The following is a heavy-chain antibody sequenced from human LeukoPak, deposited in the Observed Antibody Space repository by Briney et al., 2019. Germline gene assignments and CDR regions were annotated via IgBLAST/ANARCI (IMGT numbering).Heavy chain of an antibody. CDR3: VHDIPGGEGFQH. J-gene: IGHJ1*01. CDR2: IYGNDDK. CDR1: GFSLSTSGVG. D-gene: IGHD3-16*01. V-gene: IGHV2-5*01. Sequence: SGPTLVKPTQTLTLTCTFSGFSLSTSGVGVGWNRQPPGKALEWLALIYGNDDKRYSPSLKSRLTITKDTSKNQVVLTMTNMDPVDTATYYCVHDIPGGEGFQHWGQGTLVAVSS.